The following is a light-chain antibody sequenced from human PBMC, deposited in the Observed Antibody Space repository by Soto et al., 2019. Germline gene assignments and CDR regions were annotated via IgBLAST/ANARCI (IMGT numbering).Light chain of an antibody. CDR3: QQYDNLYT. CDR2: ETS. CDR1: QDIRNC. J-gene: IGKJ2*01. Sequence: DIEMTQSPSSLSASMGDRVTITCQASQDIRNCLNWYQQKPGKGPKLLIYETSNVETGVPPRFSGSGAGTDFTFTISILQPEDVATYYCQQYDNLYTFCQGTKLEIK. V-gene: IGKV1-33*01.